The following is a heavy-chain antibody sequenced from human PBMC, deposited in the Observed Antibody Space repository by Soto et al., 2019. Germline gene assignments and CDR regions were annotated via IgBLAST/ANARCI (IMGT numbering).Heavy chain of an antibody. CDR1: GASISSEQS. D-gene: IGHD6-19*01. CDR3: AKGVPGIAVAGTGYFQH. CDR2: ISGSGDST. V-gene: IGHV3-23*01. J-gene: IGHJ1*01. Sequence: ETLSLTCAVSGASISSEQSWSWVRQAPGKGLEWVSGISGSGDSTYYADSVKGRFTISRDNSKNTLYLQMNSLRAEDTAVYYCAKGVPGIAVAGTGYFQHWGQGTLVTVSS.